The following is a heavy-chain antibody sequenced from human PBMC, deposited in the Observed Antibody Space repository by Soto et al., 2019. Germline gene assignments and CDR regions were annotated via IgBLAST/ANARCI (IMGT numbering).Heavy chain of an antibody. CDR3: AKGASTTVFAFEDY. CDR2: ISWNSGNL. J-gene: IGHJ4*02. Sequence: EVQLVESGGGLVQPGRSLRLSCAASGFTFDDYAMHWVRQGPGKGLEWVSSISWNSGNLGYADSVKGRFTISRDNAKNSLYLQINRLRVEGTALYYCAKGASTTVFAFEDYGGQGSLVTVSS. CDR1: GFTFDDYA. D-gene: IGHD4-17*01. V-gene: IGHV3-9*01.